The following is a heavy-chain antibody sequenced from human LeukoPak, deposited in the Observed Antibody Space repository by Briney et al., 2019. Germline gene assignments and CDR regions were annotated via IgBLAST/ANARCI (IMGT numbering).Heavy chain of an antibody. J-gene: IGHJ5*02. D-gene: IGHD5-12*01. CDR3: ARGGGWNIVATIWAYQPLVGWFDP. CDR2: INHSGST. Sequence: PSETLSLTCAVYGGSFSGYYWSWIRQPPGKGLEWIGEINHSGSTNYNPSLKSRVTISVDTSKNQFSLKLSSVTAADTAVYYCARGGGWNIVATIWAYQPLVGWFDPWGQGTLVTVSS. V-gene: IGHV4-34*01. CDR1: GGSFSGYY.